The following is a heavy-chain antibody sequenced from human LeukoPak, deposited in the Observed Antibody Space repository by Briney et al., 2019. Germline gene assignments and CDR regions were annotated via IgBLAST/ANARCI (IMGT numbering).Heavy chain of an antibody. CDR2: IKQDGSEK. J-gene: IGHJ3*02. V-gene: IGHV3-7*01. CDR3: ARDWALYFADAFDI. Sequence: GGSLRLSCAASGFTFSSYAMSWVRQAPGKGLEWVANIKQDGSEKYYVDSVKGRFTIPRDNAKTSLYLQMNSLRAEDTAVYYCARDWALYFADAFDIWGQGTMVTVSS. CDR1: GFTFSSYA. D-gene: IGHD3-9*01.